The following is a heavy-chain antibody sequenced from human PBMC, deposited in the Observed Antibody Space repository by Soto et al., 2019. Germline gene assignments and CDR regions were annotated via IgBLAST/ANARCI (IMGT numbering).Heavy chain of an antibody. CDR1: GYTFTGYY. Sequence: ASVKVSCKASGYTFTGYYMHWVRQAPGQGLEWMGWINPNSGGTNYAQKFQGRVTMTRDTSISTAYMELSRLRSDDTAVYYCARLWGFSNNWFDPWGQGTLVTVSS. CDR2: INPNSGGT. V-gene: IGHV1-2*02. J-gene: IGHJ5*02. CDR3: ARLWGFSNNWFDP. D-gene: IGHD2-21*01.